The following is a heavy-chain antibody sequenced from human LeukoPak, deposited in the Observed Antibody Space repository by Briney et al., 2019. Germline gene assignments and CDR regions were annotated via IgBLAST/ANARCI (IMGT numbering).Heavy chain of an antibody. CDR2: VSTSGGST. CDR1: GFTFSSYE. CDR3: AKQAYDSPRTDFDY. Sequence: PGGSLRLSCEASGFTFSSYEMNWVRQAPGKGLEWVSGVSTSGGSTYYADSVKGRFTISRDNSKNTLHLQMNSLRAEDTAIYYCAKQAYDSPRTDFDYWGQGTLVTVSS. D-gene: IGHD3-22*01. J-gene: IGHJ4*02. V-gene: IGHV3-23*01.